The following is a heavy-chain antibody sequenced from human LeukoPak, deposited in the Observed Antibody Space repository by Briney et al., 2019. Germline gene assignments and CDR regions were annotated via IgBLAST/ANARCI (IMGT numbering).Heavy chain of an antibody. J-gene: IGHJ4*02. CDR2: LSGSGDST. CDR1: GFTFSSYS. D-gene: IGHD2-15*01. V-gene: IGHV3-23*01. CDR3: AKGGYCSGGACYPGYYFDY. Sequence: GGSLRLSCAASGFTFSSYSMNWVRQAPGKGLEWVSSLSGSGDSTYYAASVKGQFTISRDNSKNTLYLQLNSLRAEDTAVYFCAKGGYCSGGACYPGYYFDYWGQGTLVTVSS.